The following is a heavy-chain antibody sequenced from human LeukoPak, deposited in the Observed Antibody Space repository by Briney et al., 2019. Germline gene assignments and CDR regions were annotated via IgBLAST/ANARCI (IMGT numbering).Heavy chain of an antibody. CDR2: IIPIFGTA. CDR3: ARDGYYDFWSGYYH. J-gene: IGHJ4*02. CDR1: GGTFSSYA. V-gene: IGHV1-69*01. D-gene: IGHD3-3*01. Sequence: VKVSCKASGGTFSSYAISWVRQAPGHGLEWMGGIIPIFGTANYAQKFRGRVAITADETTSTAYMELSSLRSEDTAVYYCARDGYYDFWSGYYHWGQGTLVTVSS.